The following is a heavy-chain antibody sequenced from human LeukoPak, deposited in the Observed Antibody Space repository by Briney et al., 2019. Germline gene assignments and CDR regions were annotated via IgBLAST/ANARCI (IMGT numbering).Heavy chain of an antibody. CDR1: GGSISSYY. V-gene: IGHV4-59*08. Sequence: SETLSLTCTVSGGSISSYYWSWIRQPPGQGLEWIGYIYYSGSTNYNPSLKSRVTISVDTSKNQLSLKLSSVTAADTAVYYCARHPLRGIVVVPAAIDYWGQGTLVTVSS. J-gene: IGHJ4*02. CDR3: ARHPLRGIVVVPAAIDY. D-gene: IGHD2-2*01. CDR2: IYYSGST.